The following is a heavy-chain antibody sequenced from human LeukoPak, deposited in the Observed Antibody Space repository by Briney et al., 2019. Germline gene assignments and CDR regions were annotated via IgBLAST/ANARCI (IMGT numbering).Heavy chain of an antibody. Sequence: SETLSLTCTVSGVSITSSSYYWGWIRQPPGKGPEWIGSIHYGANTYRNPSLKSRLTISMDTSKNHFSLSLSSVTAADTAVYYCARNDAKTVTVDYWGQGTLGTGSS. CDR1: GVSITSSSYY. CDR2: IHYGANT. V-gene: IGHV4-39*02. CDR3: ARNDAKTVTVDY. D-gene: IGHD4-17*01. J-gene: IGHJ4*02.